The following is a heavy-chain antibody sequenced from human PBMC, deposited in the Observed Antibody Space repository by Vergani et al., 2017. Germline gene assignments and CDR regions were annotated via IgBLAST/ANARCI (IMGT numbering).Heavy chain of an antibody. Sequence: QMQLQESGPGLVKASETLSLTCTVSGDSIISRSYYWGWIRQPPGKGLEWIGYIYSTGSTHHNPSLRRRINMSVDTSKNQFSLKLNSVTAADTAMYYCARMGGYDEGDAFRIGYFDSWGPGILVTVSS. J-gene: IGHJ4*02. CDR3: ARMGGYDEGDAFRIGYFDS. V-gene: IGHV4-31*03. CDR1: GDSIISRSYY. CDR2: IYSTGST. D-gene: IGHD3-22*01.